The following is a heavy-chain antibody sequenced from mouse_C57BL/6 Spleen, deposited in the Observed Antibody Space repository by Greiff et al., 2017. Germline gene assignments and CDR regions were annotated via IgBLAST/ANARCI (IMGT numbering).Heavy chain of an antibody. V-gene: IGHV14-1*01. CDR3: TTSPYYSNYAWFAY. CDR2: IDPEDGDT. Sequence: EVQLQQSGAELVRPGASVKLSCTASGFNIKDYYMHWVKQRPEQGLEWIGRIDPEDGDTEYAPKFQGKATMTAYTSSNTAYLPLSSLTSEDTAVYYCTTSPYYSNYAWFAYWGQGTLVTVSA. CDR1: GFNIKDYY. D-gene: IGHD2-5*01. J-gene: IGHJ3*01.